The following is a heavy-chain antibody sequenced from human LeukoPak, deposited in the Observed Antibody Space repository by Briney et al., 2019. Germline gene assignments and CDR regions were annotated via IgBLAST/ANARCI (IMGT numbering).Heavy chain of an antibody. D-gene: IGHD4-17*01. Sequence: ASVKVSCKASGYTFTGYYMHWVRQAPGQGLEWMGWINPNSGGTNYAQKFQGRFTISRDNSKNTLYLQMNSLRAEDTAVYYCANLYGDYDPRWGQGTLVTVSS. J-gene: IGHJ4*02. CDR2: INPNSGGT. CDR1: GYTFTGYY. CDR3: ANLYGDYDPR. V-gene: IGHV1-2*02.